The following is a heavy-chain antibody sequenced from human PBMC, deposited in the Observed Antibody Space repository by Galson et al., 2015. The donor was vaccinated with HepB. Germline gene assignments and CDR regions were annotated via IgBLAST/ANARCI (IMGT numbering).Heavy chain of an antibody. CDR2: IFYSGST. J-gene: IGHJ5*02. CDR1: GGPISSGSHY. CDR3: ARSSTGARGWFDP. V-gene: IGHV4-61*01. Sequence: SETLSLTCTVSGGPISSGSHYWIWVRQPPGKRLEWIGYIFYSGSTNYNPSLKSRVTMSLDTSKNQFSLNLSSVTAAGTAVYYCARSSTGARGWFDPWGQGTLVAVSS. D-gene: IGHD7-27*01.